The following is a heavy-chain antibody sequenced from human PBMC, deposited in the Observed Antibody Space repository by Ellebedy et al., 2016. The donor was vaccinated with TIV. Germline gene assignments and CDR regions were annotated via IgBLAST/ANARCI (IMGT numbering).Heavy chain of an antibody. CDR1: GGTFSSYA. CDR2: IIPIFGTA. D-gene: IGHD4-23*01. J-gene: IGHJ4*02. V-gene: IGHV1-69*13. Sequence: SVKVSCXASGGTFSSYAISWVRQAPGQGLEWMGGIIPIFGTANYAQKFQGRVTITADESTSTAYMELSSLRSEDTAVYYCARPSDYGGNSGFDYWGQGTLVTVSS. CDR3: ARPSDYGGNSGFDY.